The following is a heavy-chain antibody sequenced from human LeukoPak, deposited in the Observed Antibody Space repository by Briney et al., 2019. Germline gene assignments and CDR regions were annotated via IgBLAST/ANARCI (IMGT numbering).Heavy chain of an antibody. CDR3: AREVLAAADGRGYFDL. CDR1: GDSVSSNSAA. CDR2: TYCRSKWYN. Sequence: SQTLSLTCAISGDSVSSNSAAWNWIRQSPSRGLEWLGRTYCRSKWYNDYAVSVKSRITINPDTSKNQFSLQLNSVTPEDTAVYYCAREVLAAADGRGYFDLWGRGTLVTVSS. V-gene: IGHV6-1*01. J-gene: IGHJ2*01. D-gene: IGHD6-13*01.